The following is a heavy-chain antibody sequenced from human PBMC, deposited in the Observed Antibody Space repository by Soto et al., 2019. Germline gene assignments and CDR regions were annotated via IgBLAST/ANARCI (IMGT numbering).Heavy chain of an antibody. V-gene: IGHV4-30-4*01. CDR3: ARAAYEYYDILTGYYNHNWFDP. CDR1: GGSISSGDYY. Sequence: QVQLQESGPGLVKPSQTLSLTCTVSGGSISSGDYYWSWIRQPPGKGLEWIGYIYYSGSTYYNPSLKSRVTISVDTSKNQFSLKLSSVTAADTAVYYCARAAYEYYDILTGYYNHNWFDPWGQGTLVTVSS. D-gene: IGHD3-9*01. CDR2: IYYSGST. J-gene: IGHJ5*02.